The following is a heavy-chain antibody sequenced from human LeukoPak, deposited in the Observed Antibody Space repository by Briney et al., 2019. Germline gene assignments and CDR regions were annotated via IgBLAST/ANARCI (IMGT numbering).Heavy chain of an antibody. CDR2: VYYGGST. V-gene: IGHV4-59*01. D-gene: IGHD4-17*01. CDR3: ARGSVTPDAGY. J-gene: IGHJ4*02. CDR1: SSPISGYY. Sequence: SETLSLTCTVSSSPISGYYWSWIRQPPGKGLEWIGYVYYGGSTDYNPSLGSRVTISVDTSKNQFSLKLSSVTAADTAVYYFARGSVTPDAGYWGQGTLVTVSS.